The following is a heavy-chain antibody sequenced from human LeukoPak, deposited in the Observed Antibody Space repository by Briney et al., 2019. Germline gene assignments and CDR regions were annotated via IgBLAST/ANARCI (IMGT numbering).Heavy chain of an antibody. J-gene: IGHJ5*02. D-gene: IGHD6-19*01. CDR1: GYSISSGYY. CDR2: IYHGGRT. Sequence: SETLFLTCAVSGYSISSGYYWGWIRQPPGKGLEWIGSIYHGGRTYYNPSLKSRVTMAIDTSNNHLSLELRSVTAADTAVYYCARDGPGYGSGWYGVWFDPWGQGTLVTVSS. V-gene: IGHV4-38-2*02. CDR3: ARDGPGYGSGWYGVWFDP.